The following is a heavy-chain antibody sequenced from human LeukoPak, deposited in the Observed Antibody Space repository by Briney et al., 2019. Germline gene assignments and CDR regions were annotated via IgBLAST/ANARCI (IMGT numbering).Heavy chain of an antibody. CDR3: ATHQYYYDSSGYTD. CDR1: GGTFSSYA. D-gene: IGHD3-22*01. V-gene: IGHV1-69*13. CDR2: IIPIFGTA. Sequence: SVKVSCKASGGTFSSYAISWVRQAPGQGLEWMGGIIPIFGTANYAQKFQDRVTITADESTSTAYMELSSLRSEDTAVYYCATHQYYYDSSGYTDWGQGTLVTVSS. J-gene: IGHJ4*02.